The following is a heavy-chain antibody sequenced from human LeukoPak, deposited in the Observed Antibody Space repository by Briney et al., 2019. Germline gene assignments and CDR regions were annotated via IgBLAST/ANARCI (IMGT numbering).Heavy chain of an antibody. D-gene: IGHD5-24*01. CDR3: ATTDGYYRD. Sequence: GRSLRLSCAASGLTSSSHATSWVRQAPGKGLEWVSGISGSGGNTYHADSVKGRFTISRDNSKNTMYLQMNSLRAEDTAVFYCATTDGYYRDWGQGTTVTVSS. CDR1: GLTSSSHA. J-gene: IGHJ6*02. CDR2: ISGSGGNT. V-gene: IGHV3-23*01.